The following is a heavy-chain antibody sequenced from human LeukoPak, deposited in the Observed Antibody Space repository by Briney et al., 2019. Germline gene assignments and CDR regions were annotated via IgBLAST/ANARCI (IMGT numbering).Heavy chain of an antibody. J-gene: IGHJ4*02. CDR2: ISGSGGTA. D-gene: IGHD3-22*01. Sequence: PGGSLRLSCAASGFTFSIYAMSWVRQAPGKGLEWVSAISGSGGTAYYADSVKGRFTISRDNSKNTLYLQMNSLRAEDTAVYYCAKKGYYDGSGYYMYYFDLWGQGTLVTVSS. V-gene: IGHV3-23*01. CDR1: GFTFSIYA. CDR3: AKKGYYDGSGYYMYYFDL.